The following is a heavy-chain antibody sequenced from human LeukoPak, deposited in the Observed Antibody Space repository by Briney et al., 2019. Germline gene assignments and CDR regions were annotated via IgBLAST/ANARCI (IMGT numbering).Heavy chain of an antibody. Sequence: PGGSLRLSCAASGFTFSSYSMNWVRQAPGKGLEWVSYISSSRSYIYYADSVKGRFTISRDNAKNSLYLQMSSLRVEDTAVYYCAREHSGGGNYYDSSGYYRSFDYWGQGTPVTVSS. CDR3: AREHSGGGNYYDSSGYYRSFDY. CDR1: GFTFSSYS. D-gene: IGHD3-22*01. V-gene: IGHV3-21*01. J-gene: IGHJ4*02. CDR2: ISSSRSYI.